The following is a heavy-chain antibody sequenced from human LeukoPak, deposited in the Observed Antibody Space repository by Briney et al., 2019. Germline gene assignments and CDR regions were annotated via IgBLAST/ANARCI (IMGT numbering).Heavy chain of an antibody. V-gene: IGHV1-2*06. J-gene: IGHJ6*03. CDR2: INPNSGDT. CDR3: ARSAEHCNNGVCFTDYYMDV. Sequence: ASVKVSFKSAAYTFSGSNIHWVWQGPGPGIEWLGRINPNSGDTNYAQNLHGRVTMTRDTFITTAYMELNSLTSDDTAVYFCARSAEHCNNGVCFTDYYMDVWGKGTTVTVSS. CDR1: AYTFSGSN. D-gene: IGHD2-8*01.